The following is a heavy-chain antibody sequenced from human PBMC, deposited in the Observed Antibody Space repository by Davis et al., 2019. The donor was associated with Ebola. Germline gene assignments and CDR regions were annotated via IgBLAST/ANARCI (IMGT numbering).Heavy chain of an antibody. J-gene: IGHJ6*02. Sequence: GGSLRLSCAASGFTFSSYGMRWVRQAPGKGLEWVAVISYDGSNKYYADSVKGRFTISRDNSKNTLYLQMNSLRAEDTAVYYCAKDLTFWRGCMDVWGQGTTVTVSS. CDR2: ISYDGSNK. V-gene: IGHV3-30*18. CDR1: GFTFSSYG. CDR3: AKDLTFWRGCMDV. D-gene: IGHD3-3*01.